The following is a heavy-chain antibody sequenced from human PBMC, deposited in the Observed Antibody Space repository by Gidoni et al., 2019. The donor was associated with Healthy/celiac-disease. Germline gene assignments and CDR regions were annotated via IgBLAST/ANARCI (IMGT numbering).Heavy chain of an antibody. CDR2: ISWDGGST. Sequence: EVQLVESGGVVVQPGGSLRLSCAASGFTFDDYAMHWARQAPGKGLEWVSLISWDGGSTYYADSVKGRFTISRDNSKNSLYLQMNSLRAEDTALYYCAKGGKGYGDYFDYWGQGTLVTVSS. D-gene: IGHD4-17*01. J-gene: IGHJ4*02. V-gene: IGHV3-43D*04. CDR1: GFTFDDYA. CDR3: AKGGKGYGDYFDY.